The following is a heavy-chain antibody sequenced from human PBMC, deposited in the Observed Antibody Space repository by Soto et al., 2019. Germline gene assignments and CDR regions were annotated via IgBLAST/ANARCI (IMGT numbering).Heavy chain of an antibody. D-gene: IGHD1-7*01. Sequence: EVQLLESGGGLVQPGGSLRLSCAASGFNFNIYAMTWVRQAPGKGLDWVSTISPGGDSTYFADSVKGRVTISRDNSKNTLSLQMNSLRAEDTATYFCAKALGNSYYYYYMDVWGTGTTVTVSS. CDR2: ISPGGDST. CDR1: GFNFNIYA. CDR3: AKALGNSYYYYYMDV. V-gene: IGHV3-23*01. J-gene: IGHJ6*03.